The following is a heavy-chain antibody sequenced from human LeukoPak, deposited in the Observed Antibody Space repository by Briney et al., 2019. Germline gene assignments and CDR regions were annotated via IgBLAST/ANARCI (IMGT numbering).Heavy chain of an antibody. CDR3: ARDESRSWGYYFDY. CDR1: GYTFTSYG. CDR2: ISAYNGNT. J-gene: IGHJ4*02. Sequence: ASVKVSCKASGYTFTSYGISWVRQAPGQGLEWMGWISAYNGNTNYAQKLQGRVTMTTDTSTSTAYMELRSLRSDDTAGYYCARDESRSWGYYFDYWGQGTLVTVSP. V-gene: IGHV1-18*01. D-gene: IGHD3-16*01.